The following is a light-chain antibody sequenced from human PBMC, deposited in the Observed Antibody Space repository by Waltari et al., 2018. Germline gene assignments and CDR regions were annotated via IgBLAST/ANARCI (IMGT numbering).Light chain of an antibody. J-gene: IGKJ1*01. Sequence: TQSPGTLSLSPGERATLSCRASQSVRKYLAWYQQKPGQAPRLLIYETSIRATGIPARFSGSGFGTDFTLTISSLDPEDFAVYFCQKYYRLPATFGQGTRVEIK. CDR1: QSVRKY. V-gene: IGKV3-20*01. CDR2: ETS. CDR3: QKYYRLPAT.